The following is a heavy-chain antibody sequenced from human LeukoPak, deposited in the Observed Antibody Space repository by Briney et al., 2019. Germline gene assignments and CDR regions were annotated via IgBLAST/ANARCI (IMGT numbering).Heavy chain of an antibody. V-gene: IGHV7-4-1*02. D-gene: IGHD2-8*01. J-gene: IGHJ4*02. CDR3: ASFFCTSGLCYYLDY. CDR1: GYTFTNYA. Sequence: GASVKVSCNASGYTFTNYAMNWVRQAPGQGLEWMGWINTNTGNPTYAQGFTGRFVFSLDTSVSTAYLQISSLQAEDTAVYYCASFFCTSGLCYYLDYWGQGTLVTVSS. CDR2: INTNTGNP.